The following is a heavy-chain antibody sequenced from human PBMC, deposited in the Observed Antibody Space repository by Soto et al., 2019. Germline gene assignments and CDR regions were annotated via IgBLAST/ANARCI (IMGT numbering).Heavy chain of an antibody. J-gene: IGHJ6*02. V-gene: IGHV1-18*01. CDR3: ARGHGVIIGAMDV. CDR1: GYRFETYA. CDR2: IRAYNIDT. Sequence: EASVKVSCKSSGYRFETYAMSWVRQAPGQGLEWMGWIRAYNIDTYYAQKFQDRVTMTTDTSTGTAYMELRSLRSDDTAVYYCARGHGVIIGAMDVWGQGTTATVSS. D-gene: IGHD3-3*01.